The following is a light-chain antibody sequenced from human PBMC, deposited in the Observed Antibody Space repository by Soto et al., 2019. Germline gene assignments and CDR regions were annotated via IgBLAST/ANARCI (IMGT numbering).Light chain of an antibody. CDR3: SSYTSSSTLVV. J-gene: IGLJ2*01. Sequence: QSVLTQPASVSGSPGQSITISCTGTSSDVGGYNYVSWYQQHPGKAPKLMIYEVSNRPAGVSKRFSGSKAGNTASRTISGLQAEDEADYYCSSYTSSSTLVVFGGGTRVTVL. CDR1: SSDVGGYNY. CDR2: EVS. V-gene: IGLV2-14*01.